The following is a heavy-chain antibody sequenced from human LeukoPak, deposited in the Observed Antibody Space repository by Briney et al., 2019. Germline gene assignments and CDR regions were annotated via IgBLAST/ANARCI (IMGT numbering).Heavy chain of an antibody. CDR1: GYTFAGYG. V-gene: IGHV1-3*04. CDR2: INTGNGNT. CDR3: AKDHGKSGSFDY. J-gene: IGHJ4*02. Sequence: ASVKASCKASGYTFAGYGVHWVRQAPGQGLECMGWINTGNGNTGSSQNFQGRVTLTKDTAASTAYMELSGLTSEDTAVYYCAKDHGKSGSFDYWGQGTLVTVS. D-gene: IGHD5-24*01.